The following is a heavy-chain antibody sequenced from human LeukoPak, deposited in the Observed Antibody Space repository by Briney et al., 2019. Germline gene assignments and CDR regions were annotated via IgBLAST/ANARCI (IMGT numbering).Heavy chain of an antibody. D-gene: IGHD5-24*01. CDR1: GFTFSSYS. V-gene: IGHV3-21*01. Sequence: PGGPLRLSCAASGFTFSSYSMNWVRQAPGKGLEWVSSISSSSSYIYYADSVKGRFTISRDNAKNSLYLQMNSLRAEDTAVYYCARGEGLERWLQLTDFDYWGQGTLVTVSS. CDR2: ISSSSSYI. J-gene: IGHJ4*02. CDR3: ARGEGLERWLQLTDFDY.